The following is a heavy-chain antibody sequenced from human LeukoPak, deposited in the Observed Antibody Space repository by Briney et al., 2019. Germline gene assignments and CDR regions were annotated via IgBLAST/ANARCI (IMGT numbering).Heavy chain of an antibody. V-gene: IGHV4-4*02. CDR1: GGSISSSNW. CDR3: ARAVAGHRVADY. CDR2: IYHSGST. J-gene: IGHJ4*02. Sequence: SSETLSLTCAVSGGSISSSNWWSWVRQPPGKGLEWFGEIYHSGSTNYNPSLKSRVTISVDKSKNQFSLKLSSVTAADTAVYYCARAVAGHRVADYWGQGTLVTVSS. D-gene: IGHD6-19*01.